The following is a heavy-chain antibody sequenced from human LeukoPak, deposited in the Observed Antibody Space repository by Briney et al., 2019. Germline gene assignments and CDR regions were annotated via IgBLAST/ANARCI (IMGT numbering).Heavy chain of an antibody. CDR2: ITYDGSNK. J-gene: IGHJ4*02. CDR3: AKDPGRFVVVPAAIDY. CDR1: GFTFSSYG. V-gene: IGHV3-30*18. D-gene: IGHD2-2*02. Sequence: GRSLRLSCAASGFTFSSYGMHWVRQAPGKGLEWVAVITYDGSNKYYADSVKGRFTISRDNSKNTLYLQMNSLRAEDTAVYYCAKDPGRFVVVPAAIDYWGQGTLVTVSS.